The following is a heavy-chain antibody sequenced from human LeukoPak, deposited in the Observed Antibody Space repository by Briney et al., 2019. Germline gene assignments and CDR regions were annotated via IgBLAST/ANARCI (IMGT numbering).Heavy chain of an antibody. Sequence: ASVKVSCKASGGTFSSYAISWVRQAPGQGVEWMGGIIPTFGTANYAQKFQGRVTITADESTSTAYMELSSLRSEDTAVYYCARDRGELLNDYWGQGTLVTVSS. D-gene: IGHD1-26*01. CDR1: GGTFSSYA. J-gene: IGHJ4*02. CDR3: ARDRGELLNDY. CDR2: IIPTFGTA. V-gene: IGHV1-69*13.